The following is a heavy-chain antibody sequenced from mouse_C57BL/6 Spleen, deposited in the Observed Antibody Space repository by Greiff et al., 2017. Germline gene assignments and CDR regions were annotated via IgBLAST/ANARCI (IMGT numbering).Heavy chain of an antibody. CDR1: GFNIKDYY. Sequence: EVQLQQSGAELVRPGASVKLSCTASGFNIKDYYMHWVKQRPEQGLEWIGRIDPEDGDTEYAPKFQGKATMTADTSSNTAYLQLSSLTSEDTAVYYCTTFYYGYDVGFAYWGQGTLVTVSA. CDR3: TTFYYGYDVGFAY. CDR2: IDPEDGDT. D-gene: IGHD2-2*01. V-gene: IGHV14-1*01. J-gene: IGHJ3*01.